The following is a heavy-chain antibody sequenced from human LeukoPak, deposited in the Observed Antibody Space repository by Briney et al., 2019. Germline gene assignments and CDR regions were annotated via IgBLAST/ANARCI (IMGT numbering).Heavy chain of an antibody. D-gene: IGHD1-1*01. CDR1: GFTFSGYA. Sequence: PGESLRLSCAASGFTFSGYAMHWVHQAPGKGLEWVAVISYDGSNKYYADSVKGRFTISRDNSKNTLYLQMNSLRAEDTAVYYCTRDTFGTGDYWGQGTLVTVSS. CDR3: TRDTFGTGDY. V-gene: IGHV3-30-3*01. J-gene: IGHJ4*02. CDR2: ISYDGSNK.